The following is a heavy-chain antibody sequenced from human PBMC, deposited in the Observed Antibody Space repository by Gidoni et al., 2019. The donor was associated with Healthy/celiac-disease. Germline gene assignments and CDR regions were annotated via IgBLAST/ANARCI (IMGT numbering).Heavy chain of an antibody. V-gene: IGHV3-33*01. Sequence: LEWVAVIWYDGSNKYYADSVKGRFTISRDNSKNTLYLQMNSLRAEDTAVYYCARDRGRGSTVTGFDPWGQGTLVTVSS. CDR2: IWYDGSNK. CDR3: ARDRGRGSTVTGFDP. D-gene: IGHD4-4*01. J-gene: IGHJ5*02.